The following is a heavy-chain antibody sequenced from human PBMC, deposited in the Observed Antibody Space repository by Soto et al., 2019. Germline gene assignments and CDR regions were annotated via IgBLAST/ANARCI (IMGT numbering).Heavy chain of an antibody. V-gene: IGHV1-3*05. Sequence: QVQLVQSGAEEKKPGASVKVSCKASGYTFTSHAMHSVRQAPGHRLEWMGWITAGNGNTKYSQKFQGRVTITTDRSASTAYMELSSLRSEDTPVYYCARDGIAAAGTSWFDPWGQGTLVTVSS. J-gene: IGHJ5*02. D-gene: IGHD6-13*01. CDR3: ARDGIAAAGTSWFDP. CDR2: ITAGNGNT. CDR1: GYTFTSHA.